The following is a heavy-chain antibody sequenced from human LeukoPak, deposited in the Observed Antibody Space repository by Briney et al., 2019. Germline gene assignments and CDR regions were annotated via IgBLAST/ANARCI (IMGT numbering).Heavy chain of an antibody. Sequence: GVSVTLSCAASGFTVSSNEMMWPPQAPGKGLEGFSYISGGSTYYADSRQGRFTISRDNSKNTLHLQMNSLGAEDTAVYYCKSGSPQLGLLRVGINWGQGTLVTVSS. CDR2: ISGGST. J-gene: IGHJ4*02. CDR1: GFTVSSNE. CDR3: KSGSPQLGLLRVGIN. D-gene: IGHD6-13*01. V-gene: IGHV3-38-3*01.